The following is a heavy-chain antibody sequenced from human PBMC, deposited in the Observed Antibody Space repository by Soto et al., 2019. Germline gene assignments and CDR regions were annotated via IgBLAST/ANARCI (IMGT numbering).Heavy chain of an antibody. CDR2: IYYSGST. CDR1: GDSVSNGYFY. CDR3: GRDVWALSGIVGVTGTFDI. D-gene: IGHD1-26*01. Sequence: QVQLQESGPGLLKPSETLSLTCTVSGDSVSNGYFYWSWIRQPPGTGLEWIGNIYYSGSTTYNPPLKRRVTISLHKAKNQFSLRLSSVTAADTAVYYCGRDVWALSGIVGVTGTFDIWGQGTLVTVSS. J-gene: IGHJ3*02. V-gene: IGHV4-61*01.